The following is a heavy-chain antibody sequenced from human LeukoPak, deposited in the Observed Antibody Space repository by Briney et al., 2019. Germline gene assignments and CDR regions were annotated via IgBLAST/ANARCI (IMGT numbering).Heavy chain of an antibody. V-gene: IGHV3-66*01. Sequence: GGSLRLSCAASGFTVSSNYMSWVRQGPRKGREWGSVIYSGGSTYYADSVKGRFTISRDNSKNTLYLQMNSLRAEDTAVYYCASSCGGDCYSPTYYYYYYMDVWGKGTTVTVSS. CDR1: GFTVSSNY. D-gene: IGHD2-21*02. CDR3: ASSCGGDCYSPTYYYYYYMDV. J-gene: IGHJ6*03. CDR2: IYSGGST.